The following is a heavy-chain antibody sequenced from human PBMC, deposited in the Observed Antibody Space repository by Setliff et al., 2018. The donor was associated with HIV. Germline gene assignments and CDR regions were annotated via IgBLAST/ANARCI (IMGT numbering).Heavy chain of an antibody. CDR2: ISGPGDII. D-gene: IGHD3-16*02. V-gene: IGHV3-23*01. CDR1: GFNLYTTA. J-gene: IGHJ4*02. CDR3: AKGNYRFEN. Sequence: GASLRLSCVASGFNLYTTAMTWIRQIPGKGLEWVSSISGPGDIIFFADSLKGRFTISRDNSNNTIYLQMVSLRAEDTAVYFCAKGNYRFENWGQGTLVTVSS.